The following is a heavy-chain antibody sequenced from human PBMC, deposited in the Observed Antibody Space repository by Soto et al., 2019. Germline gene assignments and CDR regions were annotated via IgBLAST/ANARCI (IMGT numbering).Heavy chain of an antibody. CDR2: IYYSGST. CDR3: ARRYDYYDSSGYYYYFDY. CDR1: GGSISSYY. D-gene: IGHD3-22*01. J-gene: IGHJ4*02. V-gene: IGHV4-59*01. Sequence: SETLSLTCTVSGGSISSYYWSWIRQPPGKGLEWIGYIYYSGSTNYNPSLKSRVTISVDTSKNQFSLKLSSVTAADTAVYYCARRYDYYDSSGYYYYFDYWGQGTL.